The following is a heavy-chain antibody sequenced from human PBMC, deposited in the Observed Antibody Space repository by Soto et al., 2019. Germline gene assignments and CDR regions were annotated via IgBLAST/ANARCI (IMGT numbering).Heavy chain of an antibody. CDR3: ARCWVVGASGGMDV. CDR1: EYTFTRYD. V-gene: IGHV1-8*01. CDR2: RDPNNGTT. D-gene: IGHD1-26*01. Sequence: GASVKVSCKASEYTFTRYDINWVRQAPGLGLEWLGWRDPNNGTTGYAQRFQDRVTMTRSTSTSTVYMELSSLRSEDSAVYYCARCWVVGASGGMDVWGQGTTVTVSS. J-gene: IGHJ6*02.